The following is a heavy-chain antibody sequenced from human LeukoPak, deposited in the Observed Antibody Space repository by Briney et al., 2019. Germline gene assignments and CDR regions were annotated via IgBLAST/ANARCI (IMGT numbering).Heavy chain of an antibody. V-gene: IGHV5-51*01. D-gene: IGHD5-24*01. CDR1: GYSFTNYW. CDR3: ARRRDGYNYAFDI. CDR2: IYPGDSDT. J-gene: IGHJ3*02. Sequence: GESLKISCKGSGYSFTNYWIGWVRQMPGKGLEWMGIIYPGDSDTRYSPSFQGQVTISADKSISTAYLQWSSLKASDTAMYYCARRRDGYNYAFDIWGQGTMVTVSS.